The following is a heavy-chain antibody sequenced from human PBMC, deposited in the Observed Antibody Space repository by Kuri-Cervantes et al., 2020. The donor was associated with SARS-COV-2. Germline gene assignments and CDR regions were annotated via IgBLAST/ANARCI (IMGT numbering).Heavy chain of an antibody. D-gene: IGHD3-3*01. CDR3: ARSWRGNYYAMDV. CDR1: GFTFGDYA. V-gene: IGHV3-49*03. CDR2: IKIKTFGETR. J-gene: IGHJ6*02. Sequence: GGSLRLSCASSGFTFGDYAMSWFRQAPGKGLEWVGFIKIKTFGETREYAASVKGRFTISRDDSKNIAYLQMNSLKGDDTGMYFCARSWRGNYYAMDVWGQGTTVTVSS.